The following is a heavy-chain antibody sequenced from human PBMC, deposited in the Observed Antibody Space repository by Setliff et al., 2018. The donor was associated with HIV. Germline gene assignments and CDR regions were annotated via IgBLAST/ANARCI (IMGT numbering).Heavy chain of an antibody. Sequence: PGGSLRLSCAASTFTFKKYSMYWVRQAPGKGPEWVSGISGGGVYTSYADSVKGRFTISSDISRNTLYLQINGLRAEDTAVYYCVAPRSANDDYFYIDAFDIWGQGTMVTVSS. D-gene: IGHD3-16*01. CDR3: VAPRSANDDYFYIDAFDI. J-gene: IGHJ3*02. CDR2: ISGGGVYT. CDR1: TFTFKKYS. V-gene: IGHV3-23*01.